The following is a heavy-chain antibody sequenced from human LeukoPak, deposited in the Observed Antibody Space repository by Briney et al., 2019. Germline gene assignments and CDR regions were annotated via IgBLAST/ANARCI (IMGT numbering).Heavy chain of an antibody. Sequence: GGSLRLSCAASGFTFSSYAMSWVRQAPGKGLEWVSSISSSSSYIYYADSVKGRFTISRDNAKNSLYLQMNSLRAEDTAVYYCARDPHIVVVPAAIPNWFDPWGQGTLATVSS. D-gene: IGHD2-2*01. V-gene: IGHV3-21*01. CDR2: ISSSSSYI. J-gene: IGHJ5*02. CDR3: ARDPHIVVVPAAIPNWFDP. CDR1: GFTFSSYA.